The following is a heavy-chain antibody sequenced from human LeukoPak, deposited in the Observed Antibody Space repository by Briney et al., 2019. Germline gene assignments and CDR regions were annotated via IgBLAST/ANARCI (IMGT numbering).Heavy chain of an antibody. J-gene: IGHJ5*02. Sequence: PSETLSLTCSVSGASIRSSSYYWGWIRQPPGQGLEWIGTFDYSGSTYYNPSLRSRVTILADKSKNHFSLKLSSVTAADTALYYCARARINWFDPWGQGTLVSVSS. V-gene: IGHV4-39*07. CDR2: FDYSGST. CDR1: GASIRSSSYY. CDR3: ARARINWFDP. D-gene: IGHD1-14*01.